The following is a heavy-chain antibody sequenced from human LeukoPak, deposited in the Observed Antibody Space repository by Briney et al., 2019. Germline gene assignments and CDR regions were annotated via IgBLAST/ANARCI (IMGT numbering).Heavy chain of an antibody. CDR2: IRYDGSNK. J-gene: IGHJ6*03. Sequence: GGSLRLSCAASGFTFSSYGMHWVRQAPGKGLEWVAFIRYDGSNKYYADSVKGRFTTSRDNSKNTLYLQMNSLRAEDTAVYYCASYGSGSFPNYYYMDVWGKGTTVTISS. V-gene: IGHV3-30*02. D-gene: IGHD3-10*01. CDR1: GFTFSSYG. CDR3: ASYGSGSFPNYYYMDV.